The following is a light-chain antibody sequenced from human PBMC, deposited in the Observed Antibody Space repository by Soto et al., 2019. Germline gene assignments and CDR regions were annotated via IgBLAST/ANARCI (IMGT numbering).Light chain of an antibody. CDR3: QQYNKWPPFT. CDR2: AAS. CDR1: QSVSRN. V-gene: IGKV3-15*01. Sequence: EIVMTQSPATLSVSPGDRATLSCRASQSVSRNLAWYQQKPGQAPRLLIYAASTRATGIPARFSGSGSGTEFTLTISSLQSEDFAVYYCQQYNKWPPFTFGQGTKLEIK. J-gene: IGKJ2*01.